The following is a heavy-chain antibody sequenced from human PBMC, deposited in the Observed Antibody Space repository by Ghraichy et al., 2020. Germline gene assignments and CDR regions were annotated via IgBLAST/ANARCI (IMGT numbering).Heavy chain of an antibody. CDR2: IRYDGTHE. D-gene: IGHD1-26*01. CDR1: GFTFRAYE. V-gene: IGHV3-33*01. J-gene: IGHJ6*02. Sequence: GGSLRLSCAASGFTFRAYELHWVRQAPGKGLEWVAVIRYDGTHEYYADSVKGRFTISRDNSKNTVFLLMNSLRAEDTAVYYCARLGSNYYFAMDLCGQGTTVTVSS. CDR3: ARLGSNYYFAMDL.